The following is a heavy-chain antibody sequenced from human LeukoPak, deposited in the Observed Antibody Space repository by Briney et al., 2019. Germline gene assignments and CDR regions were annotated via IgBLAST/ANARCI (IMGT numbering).Heavy chain of an antibody. CDR3: ARSHYYDSSGHLVAYDI. V-gene: IGHV4-34*01. J-gene: IGHJ3*02. CDR1: GGSFSGDF. Sequence: SETLSLTCAVYGGSFSGDFWSWIRQSPGKGLEWSGEINHGGSTTYNPSLQSRVTMSVDTSKNQLSLKLSSLTAADTAVYYCARSHYYDSSGHLVAYDIWGEGTTVPVSS. CDR2: INHGGST. D-gene: IGHD3-22*01.